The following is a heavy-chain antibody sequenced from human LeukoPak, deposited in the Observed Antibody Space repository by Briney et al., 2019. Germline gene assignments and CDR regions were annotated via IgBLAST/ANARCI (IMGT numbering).Heavy chain of an antibody. CDR1: GFTFSSYG. D-gene: IGHD3-22*01. CDR2: ISGSGGST. Sequence: GGSLRLSCAASGFTFSSYGMHWVRQAPGKGLEWVSAISGSGGSTYYADSVKGRFTISRDNSKNTLYLQMNSLRAEDTAVYYCAKGRAYYDSSGPIDYWGQGTLVTVSS. CDR3: AKGRAYYDSSGPIDY. J-gene: IGHJ4*02. V-gene: IGHV3-23*01.